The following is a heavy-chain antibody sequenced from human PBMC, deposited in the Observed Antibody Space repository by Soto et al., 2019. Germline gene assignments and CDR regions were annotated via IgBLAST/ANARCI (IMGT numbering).Heavy chain of an antibody. CDR3: AKLRGRGIFEY. V-gene: IGHV3-23*01. J-gene: IGHJ4*02. D-gene: IGHD1-26*01. CDR2: ISGGIGST. Sequence: EVQLLESGGGLIQPGRSLRLSCAASGFSFGVYAMSWVRQAPGKGLEWVATISGGIGSTYYADAVKGRFTISRDISRSTLDLQMNSLRVEDTALYYCAKLRGRGIFEYWGQGTMVTNSS. CDR1: GFSFGVYA.